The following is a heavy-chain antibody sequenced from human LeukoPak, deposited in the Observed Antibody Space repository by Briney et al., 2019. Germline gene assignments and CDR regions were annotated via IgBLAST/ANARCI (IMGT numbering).Heavy chain of an antibody. V-gene: IGHV3-30-3*01. Sequence: GGSLRLSCAASGFTFSSYAMHWVRQAPGKGLEWVAVISYDGSNKYYADSVKGRFTISRDNAKNSVYLQMNSLRAEDTAVYYCARTALSGNNNWFDPWGQGTLVTVSS. CDR3: ARTALSGNNNWFDP. CDR2: ISYDGSNK. D-gene: IGHD3-10*01. CDR1: GFTFSSYA. J-gene: IGHJ5*02.